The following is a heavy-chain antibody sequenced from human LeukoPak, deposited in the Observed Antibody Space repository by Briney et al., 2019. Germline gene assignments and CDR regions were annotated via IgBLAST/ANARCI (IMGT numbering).Heavy chain of an antibody. Sequence: PGGSLRLSCAASGFTFSSYGMNWVRQAPGKGLEWVSSIGSSGRYIYYADSMKGRFTISRDNAKNSLYLQMNSLRAEDTAVYACARGGSSSPYCFDSWGQGTLVTVSS. J-gene: IGHJ4*02. CDR2: IGSSGRYI. D-gene: IGHD6-13*01. V-gene: IGHV3-21*01. CDR3: ARGGSSSPYCFDS. CDR1: GFTFSSYG.